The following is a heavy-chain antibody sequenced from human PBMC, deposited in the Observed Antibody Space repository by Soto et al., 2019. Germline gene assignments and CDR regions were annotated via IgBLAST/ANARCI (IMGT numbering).Heavy chain of an antibody. CDR1: GYTFNSYY. V-gene: IGHV1-2*02. J-gene: IGHJ4*02. CDR3: VRVGLNRNYDFDF. CDR2: INPNSDVT. Sequence: HVQLVQSGAEVKKPGASVKVSCTSSGYTFNSYYIHWLRQAPGQGLEWMGWINPNSDVTGYAQSFQGRVTMTRDMSMTTAYMDLTMLRSDDTAVYYCVRVGLNRNYDFDFWGQGTLITVSS. D-gene: IGHD3-16*01.